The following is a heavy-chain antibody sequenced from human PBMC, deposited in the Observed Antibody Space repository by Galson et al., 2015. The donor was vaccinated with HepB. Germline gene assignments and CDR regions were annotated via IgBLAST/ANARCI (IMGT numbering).Heavy chain of an antibody. Sequence: VKVSCKVSGYTFTDFYIHWVQQAPGKGLEWMGLLDPEGGETIYAARLQGRLTISADTSTDTAYMELSSLKSEDTAVYYCAAVTSSRGWYLFDYWGQGTLVTVSS. CDR1: GYTFTDFY. D-gene: IGHD6-19*01. CDR3: AAVTSSRGWYLFDY. J-gene: IGHJ4*02. CDR2: LDPEGGET. V-gene: IGHV1-69-2*01.